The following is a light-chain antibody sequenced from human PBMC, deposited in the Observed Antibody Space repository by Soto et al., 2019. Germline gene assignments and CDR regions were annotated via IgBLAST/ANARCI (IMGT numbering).Light chain of an antibody. CDR1: SSSIGNNR. CDR2: SNY. CDR3: AAWDDILNGYV. V-gene: IGLV1-44*01. Sequence: QSVLTQPPSASGTPGQRVTLSCSGTSSSIGNNRVNWYQQIPGTAPKLLIYSNYDRPSGFPDRFSGSTSGTSASLVIRGLLSEDEGDYYCAAWDDILNGYVFGGGTKLTVL. J-gene: IGLJ1*01.